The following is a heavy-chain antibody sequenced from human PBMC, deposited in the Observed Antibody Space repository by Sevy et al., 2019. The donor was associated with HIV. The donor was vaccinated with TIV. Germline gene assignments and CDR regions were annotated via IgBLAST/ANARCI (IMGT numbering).Heavy chain of an antibody. V-gene: IGHV4-39*01. CDR3: ARQGGIVDRAFDY. CDR2: MYSSGNT. J-gene: IGHJ4*02. CDR1: GCSISSSSYD. Sequence: SETLSLTCTVSGCSISSSSYDWGWIRQPPGKGLEWIGSMYSSGNTYYNPSFKIWVNIFVDTSKNQISLKLTSVTAADTAVYYCARQGGIVDRAFDYWGQGTLVTVSS. D-gene: IGHD2-21*01.